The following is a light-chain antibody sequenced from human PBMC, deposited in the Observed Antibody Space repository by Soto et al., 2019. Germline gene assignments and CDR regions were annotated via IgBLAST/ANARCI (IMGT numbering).Light chain of an antibody. Sequence: EIVLTQSPGTLSLSPGERATLSCRASQSVSSSYLAWYQQKPGQAPRLLIYGAFIRATGIPDRFSGSGSGTACTLTISRLEPEDFAVYYCQQYGNSPLTFGGGTKVEIK. CDR1: QSVSSSY. J-gene: IGKJ4*01. V-gene: IGKV3-20*01. CDR3: QQYGNSPLT. CDR2: GAF.